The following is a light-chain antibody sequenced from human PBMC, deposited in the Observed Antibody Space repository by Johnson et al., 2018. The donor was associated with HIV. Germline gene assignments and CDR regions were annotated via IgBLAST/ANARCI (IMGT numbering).Light chain of an antibody. CDR3: GTWDSSLSTYV. CDR1: SSNIGNHY. CDR2: DNN. Sequence: QSVLTQPPSVSAAPGQKVTISCSGSSSNIGNHYVSWYQLLPGTAPKLLIYDNNQRPSGIPDRFSVSKSGTSATLGITGLQTGDEADYYCGTWDSSLSTYVFGSVTNVTVL. V-gene: IGLV1-51*01. J-gene: IGLJ1*01.